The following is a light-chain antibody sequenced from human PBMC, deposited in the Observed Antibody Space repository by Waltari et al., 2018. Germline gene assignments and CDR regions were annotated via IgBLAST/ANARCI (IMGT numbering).Light chain of an antibody. CDR3: QQYYNWPRT. V-gene: IGKV3-15*01. CDR2: RAS. J-gene: IGKJ1*01. Sequence: EIVMTQSPGTLFASPGERVILSCRASQSVGSTLAWYQQKPGQAPRLLIYRASTRATDIPGTFSGSGSGTGFTLTISSLQSEDFALYYCQQYYNWPRTFGQGTKVEIK. CDR1: QSVGST.